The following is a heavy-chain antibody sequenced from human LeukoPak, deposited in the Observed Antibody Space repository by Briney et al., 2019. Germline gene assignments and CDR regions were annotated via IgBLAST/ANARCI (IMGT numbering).Heavy chain of an antibody. CDR3: AKDWIVVVPAASDY. V-gene: IGHV3-23*01. D-gene: IGHD2-2*01. J-gene: IGHJ4*02. Sequence: GGSLRLSCAASGFTFSSYAMSWVRQAPGKGLEWVSAISGSGSSTYYADSVKGRFTITRDNSKNTLYLQMNSLRAEDTAVYYCAKDWIVVVPAASDYWGQGTLVTVSS. CDR1: GFTFSSYA. CDR2: ISGSGSST.